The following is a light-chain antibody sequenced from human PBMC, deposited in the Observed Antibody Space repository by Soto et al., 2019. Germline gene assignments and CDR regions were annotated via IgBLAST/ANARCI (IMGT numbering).Light chain of an antibody. CDR2: ENI. J-gene: IGLJ2*01. V-gene: IGLV1-47*01. CDR3: AAWDDSLSVV. CDR1: TSNIGSNY. Sequence: QPVLTQPPSVSGTPGQRVTISCSGSTSNIGSNYVYWYQQFPGTAPKVLIYENIQRPSGVPERFSGSKSGTSASLAISGLRSEDEADYYCAAWDDSLSVVFGGGTKLTVL.